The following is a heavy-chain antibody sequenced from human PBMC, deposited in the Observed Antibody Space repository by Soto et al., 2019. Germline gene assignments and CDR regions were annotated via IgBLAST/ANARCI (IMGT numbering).Heavy chain of an antibody. Sequence: GGSLRLSCAASGFTFSNYGMHWVRQAPGKGLEWVAVISYDGSDKYYADSVKGRFSISRDNSKNTLYLQMNSLRPEDTAVYYCAKVTGYCSSSSCRRDYYYYYGMDVWGQGTTVTVSS. CDR3: AKVTGYCSSSSCRRDYYYYYGMDV. CDR2: ISYDGSDK. J-gene: IGHJ6*02. CDR1: GFTFSNYG. V-gene: IGHV3-30*18. D-gene: IGHD2-2*01.